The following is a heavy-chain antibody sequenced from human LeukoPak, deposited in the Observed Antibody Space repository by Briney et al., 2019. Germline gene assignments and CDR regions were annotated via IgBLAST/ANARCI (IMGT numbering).Heavy chain of an antibody. CDR3: ARSLGAVTTSNNWFDP. D-gene: IGHD4-17*01. V-gene: IGHV3-21*01. CDR2: ISSSSSYI. Sequence: GGSLRLSCAASGFTFSSYSMNWVRQAPGKGLEWVSSISSSSSYIYYADSVKGRFTISRDNAKNSLYLQMNSLRAEDTAVYYCARSLGAVTTSNNWFDPWGQGTLVTVSS. J-gene: IGHJ5*02. CDR1: GFTFSSYS.